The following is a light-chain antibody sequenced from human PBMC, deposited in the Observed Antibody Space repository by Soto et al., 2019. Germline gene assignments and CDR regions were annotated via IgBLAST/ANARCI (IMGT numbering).Light chain of an antibody. CDR3: SSYRSGSTLV. CDR1: NSDVGGYNF. V-gene: IGLV2-14*03. CDR2: DVY. J-gene: IGLJ1*01. Sequence: QSALTQPASVSGSPGQSITISCTGANSDVGGYNFVSWYQQHPGKAPKLIICDVYNRPSGVSNRFSGSKSGNTASLTISGLQAEDEADYYFSSYRSGSTLVFGTGTKVTVL.